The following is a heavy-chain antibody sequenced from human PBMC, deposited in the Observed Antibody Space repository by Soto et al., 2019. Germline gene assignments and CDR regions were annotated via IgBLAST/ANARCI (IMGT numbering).Heavy chain of an antibody. J-gene: IGHJ4*02. V-gene: IGHV1-3*01. CDR3: ARDGVAAGNINFDY. Sequence: ASVKVSCKXSGYMFTKSAMHWVRQAPGQRLEWMGWISGGNGNTKYSPKLQDRVTITRDTSASTAYMELSSLRSEDTALYYCARDGVAAGNINFDYWGQGTLVTVSS. CDR1: GYMFTKSA. D-gene: IGHD6-19*01. CDR2: ISGGNGNT.